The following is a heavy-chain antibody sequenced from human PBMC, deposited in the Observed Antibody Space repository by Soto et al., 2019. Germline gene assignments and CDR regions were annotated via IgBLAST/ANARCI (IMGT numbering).Heavy chain of an antibody. D-gene: IGHD5-12*01. V-gene: IGHV1-2*02. J-gene: IGHJ6*02. CDR1: GDTFKSYF. Sequence: QFVQSGAEVKKPGASVRVSCKGSGDTFKSYFLIWVRQAPGQGPEWMGWINPNSGATHYAQKFQGRVTMTKDTSISSAYMELTRLTSDDTAVYYCATGTRYRTRRTYYTDYGLDVWGPGTTVIVSS. CDR2: INPNSGAT. CDR3: ATGTRYRTRRTYYTDYGLDV.